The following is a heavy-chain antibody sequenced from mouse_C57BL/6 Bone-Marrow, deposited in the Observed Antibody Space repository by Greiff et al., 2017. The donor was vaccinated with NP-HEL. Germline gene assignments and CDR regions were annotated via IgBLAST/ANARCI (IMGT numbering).Heavy chain of an antibody. Sequence: EVQLQESGGGLVKPGGSLKLSCAASGFTFSDYGMHWVRQAPEKGLEWVAYISSGSSTIYYADTVKGRFTISSDNAKNTLFLQMTSLRSEDTAMYYCASYDGPWFAYWGQGTLVTVSA. D-gene: IGHD2-3*01. J-gene: IGHJ3*01. CDR1: GFTFSDYG. CDR2: ISSGSSTI. CDR3: ASYDGPWFAY. V-gene: IGHV5-17*01.